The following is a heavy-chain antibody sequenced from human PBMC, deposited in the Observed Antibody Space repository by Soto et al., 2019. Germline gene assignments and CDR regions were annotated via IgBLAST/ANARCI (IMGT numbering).Heavy chain of an antibody. CDR2: TKRDASET. Sequence: GVLRLSCAASGFTFSSYWMHWVRQAPGKGLEWVANTKRDASETYYADSVKGRFTISRDNTKNSLYLQMNSLRVEDTAVYYCARPPVKGIHVWGQGTTVTVSS. J-gene: IGHJ6*02. CDR1: GFTFSSYW. V-gene: IGHV3-7*01. CDR3: ARPPVKGIHV. D-gene: IGHD4-17*01.